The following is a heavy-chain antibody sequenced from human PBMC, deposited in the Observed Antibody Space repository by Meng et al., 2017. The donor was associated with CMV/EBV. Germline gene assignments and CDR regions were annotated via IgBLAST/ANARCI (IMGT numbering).Heavy chain of an antibody. V-gene: IGHV4-34*01. Sequence: WGAGQLTHSETLSLNCAVFGGSFRGYYWSSIPQSPGKGLEWIGEINHSGSTNYNPSLKSRVTISVAKSKNQFSLKLSSVTAADTAVYYCARRDYSNHYYFDYWGQGTLVTVSS. CDR3: ARRDYSNHYYFDY. J-gene: IGHJ4*02. CDR1: GGSFRGYY. CDR2: INHSGST. D-gene: IGHD4-11*01.